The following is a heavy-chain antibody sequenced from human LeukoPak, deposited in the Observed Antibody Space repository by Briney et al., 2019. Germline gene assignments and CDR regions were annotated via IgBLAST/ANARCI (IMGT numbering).Heavy chain of an antibody. CDR1: GGSIGSSSYY. Sequence: PSETLSLTCTVSGGSIGSSSYYWGWIRQTPGKGLEWIGSIYYSGSTFYSPSLKSRVTISVDTSKNQFSLKLSSVTAADTAVYYCARVVWSLLWFGCDYWGQGTLVTVSS. D-gene: IGHD3-10*01. CDR3: ARVVWSLLWFGCDY. V-gene: IGHV4-39*01. CDR2: IYYSGST. J-gene: IGHJ4*02.